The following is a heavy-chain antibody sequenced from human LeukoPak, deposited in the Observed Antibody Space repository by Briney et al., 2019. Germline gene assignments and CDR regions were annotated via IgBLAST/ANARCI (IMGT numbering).Heavy chain of an antibody. Sequence: SETLSLTCTVSGGSLSSYYWSWIRQPAGKGLEWIGRIYTSGSNNYNPSLKSRVTMSVDTSKNQFSLKLSSVTAADTAVYYCARGMDSSGYYAPDYWGQGTLVTVSS. CDR3: ARGMDSSGYYAPDY. J-gene: IGHJ4*02. D-gene: IGHD3-22*01. CDR1: GGSLSSYY. V-gene: IGHV4-4*07. CDR2: IYTSGSN.